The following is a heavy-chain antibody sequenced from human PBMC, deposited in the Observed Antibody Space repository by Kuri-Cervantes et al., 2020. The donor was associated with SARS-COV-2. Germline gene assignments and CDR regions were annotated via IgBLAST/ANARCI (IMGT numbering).Heavy chain of an antibody. V-gene: IGHV4-59*01. CDR3: ARGDRDYLLGYYKGMDV. CDR1: GGSISSYY. CDR2: IYYSGST. J-gene: IGHJ6*02. D-gene: IGHD4-17*01. Sequence: SETLSLTCTVSGGSISSYYWSWTRQPPGKGLEWIGYIYYSGSTNYNPSLKSRVTISVDTSKNQFSLKLSSVTAADTAVYYCARGDRDYLLGYYKGMDVWGQGTTVTVSS.